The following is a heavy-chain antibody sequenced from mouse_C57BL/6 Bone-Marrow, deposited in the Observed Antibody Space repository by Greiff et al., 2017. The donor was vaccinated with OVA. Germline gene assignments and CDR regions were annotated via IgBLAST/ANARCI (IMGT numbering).Heavy chain of an antibody. J-gene: IGHJ2*01. D-gene: IGHD2-3*01. V-gene: IGHV1-18*01. Sequence: EVQLQQSGPELVKPGASVKIPCKASGYTFTDYNMDWVKQSHGKSLEWIGDINPNNGGTIYNQKFKGKATLTVDKSSSTAYMELRSLTSEDTAVYDCARRRIYNGYTDYRGQGTTLTVSP. CDR3: ARRRIYNGYTDY. CDR1: GYTFTDYN. CDR2: INPNNGGT.